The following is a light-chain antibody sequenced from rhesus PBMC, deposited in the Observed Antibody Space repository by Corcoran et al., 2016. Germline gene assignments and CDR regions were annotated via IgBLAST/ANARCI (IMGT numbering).Light chain of an antibody. V-gene: IGKV1-33*02. J-gene: IGKJ3*01. Sequence: DIQMTQSPSSLSASVGDRVTITCQASQGVSSWLAWYQQKPGKAPPLLIFAASSLQSGVPSRFTGSGSGTDFTLTISSLQPEYFATYYCQQHNSFPFTFDPGTKLDIK. CDR3: QQHNSFPFT. CDR1: QGVSSW. CDR2: AAS.